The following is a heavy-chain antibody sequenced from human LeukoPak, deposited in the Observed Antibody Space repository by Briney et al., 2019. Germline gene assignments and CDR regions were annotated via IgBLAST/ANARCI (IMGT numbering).Heavy chain of an antibody. J-gene: IGHJ5*02. CDR1: GLTFDDYA. CDR2: ISGDGGST. CDR3: AKDTNYDSINWFDP. D-gene: IGHD3-22*01. V-gene: IGHV3-43*02. Sequence: PGGSLRLSCAASGLTFDDYAMHWVRQAPGKGLEWVSLISGDGGSTYYADSVKGRFTISRDNSKNSLYLQMNSLRTEDTALYYCAKDTNYDSINWFDPWGQGTLVTVSS.